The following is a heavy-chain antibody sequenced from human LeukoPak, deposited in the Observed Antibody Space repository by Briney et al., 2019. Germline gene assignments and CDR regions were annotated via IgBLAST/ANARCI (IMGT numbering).Heavy chain of an antibody. CDR3: ARAGGSDYYDTNRGLVSPGY. V-gene: IGHV3-30-3*01. CDR2: ISYDGSNK. D-gene: IGHD3-22*01. CDR1: GFTFSSYA. Sequence: GGSVRLSCAASGFTFSSYAMHWVRQAPGKGLEWVAVISYDGSNKYYADSVKGRFTISRDNSKNTLYLQMNSLRAEDTAVYYCARAGGSDYYDTNRGLVSPGYWGQGTLVTVSS. J-gene: IGHJ4*02.